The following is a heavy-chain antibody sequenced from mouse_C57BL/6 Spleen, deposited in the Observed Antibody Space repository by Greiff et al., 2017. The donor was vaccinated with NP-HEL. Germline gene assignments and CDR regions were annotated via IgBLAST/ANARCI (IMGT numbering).Heavy chain of an antibody. D-gene: IGHD1-1*01. V-gene: IGHV5-9*01. CDR1: GFTFSSYT. CDR2: ISGGGGNT. Sequence: EVMLVESGGGLVKPGGSLKLSCAASGFTFSSYTMSWVRQTPETRLEWVATISGGGGNTYYPDSVKGRFTISRDNAKNTLYLQMSSLRSEDTALYYCARYYGSMSWFAYWGQGTLVTVSA. CDR3: ARYYGSMSWFAY. J-gene: IGHJ3*01.